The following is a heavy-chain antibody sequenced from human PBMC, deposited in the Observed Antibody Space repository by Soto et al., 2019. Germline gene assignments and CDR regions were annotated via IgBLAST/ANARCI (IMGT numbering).Heavy chain of an antibody. J-gene: IGHJ4*02. Sequence: QVQLQQWGAGLLKPSETLSLTCAVYGRSFSGYYWSWIRQPPGKGLEWIGEINHSGSTNYNPSLKXRVTISVDTSKNHFSLQLSSLTAADTAVYYCARAYGGDVFDYWGQGTLVTVSS. CDR1: GRSFSGYY. V-gene: IGHV4-34*01. CDR2: INHSGST. CDR3: ARAYGGDVFDY. D-gene: IGHD2-21*01.